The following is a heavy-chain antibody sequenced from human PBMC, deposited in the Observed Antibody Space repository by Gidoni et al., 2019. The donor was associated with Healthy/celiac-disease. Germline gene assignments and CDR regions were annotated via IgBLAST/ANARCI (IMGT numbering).Heavy chain of an antibody. Sequence: QVQLVESGGGVVQPGRSLRLACAASGFTFSRHGMHWFRQAPGKGLEWVAVIWYDGSNKYYADSVKGRFTISRDNSKNTLYLQMNSLRAEDTAVYYCARGVDIVATIQETRFDYWGQGTLVTVSS. V-gene: IGHV3-33*01. CDR3: ARGVDIVATIQETRFDY. CDR2: IWYDGSNK. J-gene: IGHJ4*02. CDR1: GFTFSRHG. D-gene: IGHD5-12*01.